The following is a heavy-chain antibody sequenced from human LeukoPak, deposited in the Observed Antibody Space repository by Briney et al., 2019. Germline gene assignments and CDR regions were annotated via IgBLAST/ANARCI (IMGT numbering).Heavy chain of an antibody. V-gene: IGHV3-21*01. CDR1: GFTFSSYS. CDR2: ISSSSSYI. D-gene: IGHD6-19*01. Sequence: GGSLRLSCAASGFTFSSYSMNWVRQAPGKGLEWVSSISSSSSYIYYADPVKGRFTISRDNAKNPLYLQMNGLRAEDTAVYYCARTNRGIAVAGTGLRTGWFDPWGQGTLVTVSS. J-gene: IGHJ5*02. CDR3: ARTNRGIAVAGTGLRTGWFDP.